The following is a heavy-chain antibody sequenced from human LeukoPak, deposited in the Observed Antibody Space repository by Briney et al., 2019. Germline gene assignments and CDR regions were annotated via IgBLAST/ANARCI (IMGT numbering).Heavy chain of an antibody. V-gene: IGHV4-39*01. D-gene: IGHD5-12*01. CDR2: IYYSGST. CDR3: ASGQYRD. CDR1: GGSISSSSYY. J-gene: IGHJ4*02. Sequence: SETLSLTCTVSGGSISSSSYYWGWIRQPPGKGLEWIGSIYYSGSTYYNPSLRSRVTISVDTSKNQFSLKLSSVTAADTAVYYCASGQYRDWGQGTLVTVSS.